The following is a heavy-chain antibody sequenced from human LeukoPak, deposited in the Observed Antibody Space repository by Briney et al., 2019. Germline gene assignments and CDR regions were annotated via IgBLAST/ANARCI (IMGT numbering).Heavy chain of an antibody. Sequence: ASVKVSCKVSGYAPSESSIHWVRQAPGQGLEWMGWISAYNGNTNYAQKLQGRVAMTTDTSTSTAYMELRSLRSDDTAVYYCARVAVFGGNYYMDVWGKGTTVTVSS. CDR1: GYAPSESS. CDR3: ARVAVFGGNYYMDV. J-gene: IGHJ6*03. D-gene: IGHD3-3*01. V-gene: IGHV1-18*01. CDR2: ISAYNGNT.